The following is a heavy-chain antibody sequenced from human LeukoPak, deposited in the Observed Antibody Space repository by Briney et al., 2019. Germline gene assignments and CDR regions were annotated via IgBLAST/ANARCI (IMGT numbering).Heavy chain of an antibody. J-gene: IGHJ5*02. CDR2: IRYDGSNK. D-gene: IGHD3-10*01. CDR3: AKDVYYYSSGSYFGWFDP. V-gene: IGHV3-30*02. Sequence: GGSLRLSCAASGFTFSSYGMHWVRQAPGKGLEWVAFIRYDGSNKYYADSVKGRFTISIDNSKNTLYLQMNRLRAEDTAVYYCAKDVYYYSSGSYFGWFDPWGQGTLVTVSS. CDR1: GFTFSSYG.